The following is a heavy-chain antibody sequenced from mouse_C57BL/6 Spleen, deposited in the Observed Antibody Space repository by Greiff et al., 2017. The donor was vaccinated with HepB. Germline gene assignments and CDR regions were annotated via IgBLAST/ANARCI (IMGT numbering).Heavy chain of an antibody. CDR2: ISSGSSTI. Sequence: DVKLVESGGGLVKPGGSLKLSCAASGFTFSDYGMHWVRQAPEKGLEWVAYISSGSSTIYYADTVKGRFTISRDNAKNTLFLQMTSLRSEDTAMYYCARDGSRYYYAMDYWGQGTSVTVSS. V-gene: IGHV5-17*01. CDR1: GFTFSDYG. J-gene: IGHJ4*01. D-gene: IGHD2-3*01. CDR3: ARDGSRYYYAMDY.